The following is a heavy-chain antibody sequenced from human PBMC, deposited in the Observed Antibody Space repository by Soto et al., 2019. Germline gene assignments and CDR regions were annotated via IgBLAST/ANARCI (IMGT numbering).Heavy chain of an antibody. CDR2: INAGNGNT. J-gene: IGHJ4*02. CDR1: GYTFTSYA. CDR3: ARGITLPSPLDY. D-gene: IGHD1-20*01. Sequence: QVQLVQSGAEEKKPGASVKVSCKASGYTFTSYAMHWVRQAPGQRLEWMGWINAGNGNTKYSQKFQGRVTITRDKSASTAYMELSSLRSADTAVYYCARGITLPSPLDYWGQGTLVTVSS. V-gene: IGHV1-3*05.